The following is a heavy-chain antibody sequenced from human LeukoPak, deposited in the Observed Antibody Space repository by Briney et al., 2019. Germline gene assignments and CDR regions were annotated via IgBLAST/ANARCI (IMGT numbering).Heavy chain of an antibody. D-gene: IGHD5-24*01. J-gene: IGHJ4*02. CDR3: ARGGPSNGYNLGDLNY. CDR2: IIPIFGTA. CDR1: GGTFSSYA. Sequence: RASVKVSCKASGGTFSSYAISWVRQAPGQGLEWMGRIIPIFGTANYAQKFQGRVTITTDESTSTAYMELSSLRSEDTAVYYCARGGPSNGYNLGDLNYWGQGTLVTVSS. V-gene: IGHV1-69*05.